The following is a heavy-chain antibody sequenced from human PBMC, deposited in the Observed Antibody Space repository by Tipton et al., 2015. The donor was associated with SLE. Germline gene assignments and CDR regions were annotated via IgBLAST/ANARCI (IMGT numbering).Heavy chain of an antibody. V-gene: IGHV4-39*07. CDR3: ARRHYSSPFDY. CDR2: VFYTGNI. Sequence: TLSLTCTVSDASITSTNYYWGWIRQSPGKGLEWIGSVFYTGNIYYNPSLKSRVSFSIDTSKHQFSLNLSSVTAADTAMYYCARRHYSSPFDYWGQGTLVNVSS. D-gene: IGHD6-13*01. CDR1: DASITSTNYY. J-gene: IGHJ4*02.